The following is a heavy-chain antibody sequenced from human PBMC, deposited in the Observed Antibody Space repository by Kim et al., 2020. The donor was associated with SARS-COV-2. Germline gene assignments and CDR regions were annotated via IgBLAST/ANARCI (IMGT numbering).Heavy chain of an antibody. Sequence: ASVKVSCKASGYTFTSYAMNWVRQAPGQGLEWMGWINTNTGNPTYAQGFTGRFVFSLDTSVSTAYLQISSLKAEDTAVYYCARGPNPLPAYYDFWSGYSVALGGYFDLWGRGTVVTVSS. V-gene: IGHV7-4-1*02. CDR3: ARGPNPLPAYYDFWSGYSVALGGYFDL. J-gene: IGHJ2*01. CDR2: INTNTGNP. D-gene: IGHD3-3*01. CDR1: GYTFTSYA.